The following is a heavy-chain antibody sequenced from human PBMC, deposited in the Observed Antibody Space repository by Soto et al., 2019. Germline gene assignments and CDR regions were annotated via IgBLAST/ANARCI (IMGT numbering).Heavy chain of an antibody. CDR1: GFTFSANA. D-gene: IGHD1-26*01. CDR2: IAYDGTIK. Sequence: QEQLVESGGAVVQPGRSLTLSCAASGFTFSANAMHWVRQAPGKGLEWVAVIAYDGTIKIYRDSVKGRFTISRDDSKRTLYLQMNSLRPEDTAVYYCARDKIKGAPDYLDSWGQGTLVTVSS. V-gene: IGHV3-30-3*01. CDR3: ARDKIKGAPDYLDS. J-gene: IGHJ4*02.